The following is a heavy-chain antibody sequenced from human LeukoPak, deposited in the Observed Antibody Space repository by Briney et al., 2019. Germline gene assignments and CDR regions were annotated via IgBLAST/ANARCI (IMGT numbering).Heavy chain of an antibody. CDR3: ARDIVPAAMIPGGAFDI. D-gene: IGHD2-2*01. Sequence: GGSLRLSCAASGFTFSSYWMSWVRQAPGKGLEWVANIKQDGSEKYYVDSVKGRFTISRDNAKNSLYLQMNSLRAEDTAVCYCARDIVPAAMIPGGAFDIWGQGTMVTVSS. CDR1: GFTFSSYW. CDR2: IKQDGSEK. V-gene: IGHV3-7*01. J-gene: IGHJ3*02.